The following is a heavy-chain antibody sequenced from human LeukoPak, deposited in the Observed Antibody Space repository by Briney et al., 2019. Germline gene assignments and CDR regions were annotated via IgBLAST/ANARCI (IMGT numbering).Heavy chain of an antibody. CDR1: GGSFSGYY. V-gene: IGHV4-34*01. D-gene: IGHD4-17*01. Sequence: PSETLSLTCAVYGGSFSGYYWSWIRQPPGKGLEWIGEINHSGSTNYNPSLKSRVTISVDTSKNQFSLKLSSVTAADTAVYYCARRDYGDSKYYFDYWGQGTLVTVSS. CDR3: ARRDYGDSKYYFDY. J-gene: IGHJ4*02. CDR2: INHSGST.